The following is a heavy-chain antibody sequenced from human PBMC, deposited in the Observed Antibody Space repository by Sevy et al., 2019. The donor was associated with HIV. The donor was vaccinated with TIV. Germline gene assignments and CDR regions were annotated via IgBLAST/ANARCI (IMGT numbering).Heavy chain of an antibody. CDR3: ARGGKGCSGGSCYSEINWFDP. D-gene: IGHD2-15*01. CDR1: GGSISSSNW. J-gene: IGHJ5*02. CDR2: IYRSGST. Sequence: SETLSLTCAVSGGSISSSNWWSWVHQPPGKGLEWIGEIYRSGSTNYNPSLKSRVTISVDKSKNQFSLKLSSVTAADTAVYYCARGGKGCSGGSCYSEINWFDPWGQGTLVTVSS. V-gene: IGHV4-4*02.